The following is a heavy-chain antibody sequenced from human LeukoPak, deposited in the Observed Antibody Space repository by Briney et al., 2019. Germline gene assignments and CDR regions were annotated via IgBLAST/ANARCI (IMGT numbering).Heavy chain of an antibody. V-gene: IGHV3-30*04. CDR2: ISYDGSNK. J-gene: IGHJ3*02. D-gene: IGHD6-19*01. CDR1: GFTFSSYA. Sequence: PGGSLRLSCAASGFTFSSYAMHWVRQAPGKGLEWVAVISYDGSNKYYADSVKGRFTISRDNSKNTLDLQMNSLRTEDTALYYCVFLNTGWYTDGFDMWGQGTMVTVSS. CDR3: VFLNTGWYTDGFDM.